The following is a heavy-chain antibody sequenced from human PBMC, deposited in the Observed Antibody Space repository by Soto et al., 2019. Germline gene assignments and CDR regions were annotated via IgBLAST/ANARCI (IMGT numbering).Heavy chain of an antibody. CDR2: INPSGGST. CDR1: GYTFTSYY. Sequence: VASVKVSCKASGYTFTSYYMHWVRQAPGQGLEWMGIINPSGGSTSYAQKFQGRVTMTRDTSTSTVYMELSSLRSEDTAVYYCALEGHIVAYYYYGMDVWGQGTTVTVSS. D-gene: IGHD2-21*01. J-gene: IGHJ6*02. V-gene: IGHV1-46*01. CDR3: ALEGHIVAYYYYGMDV.